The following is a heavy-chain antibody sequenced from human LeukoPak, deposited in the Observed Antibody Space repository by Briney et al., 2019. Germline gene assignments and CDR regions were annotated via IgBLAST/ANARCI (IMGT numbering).Heavy chain of an antibody. CDR1: GGSISSYY. V-gene: IGHV4-59*01. D-gene: IGHD3-22*01. Sequence: KTSETLPLTCTVSGGSISSYYWSWIRQPPGKGLEWIGYIYYSGSTNYNPSLKSRVTISVDTSKNQFSLKLSSVTAADTAVYYCARDYYDSSGLDYWGQGTLVTVSS. CDR2: IYYSGST. CDR3: ARDYYDSSGLDY. J-gene: IGHJ4*02.